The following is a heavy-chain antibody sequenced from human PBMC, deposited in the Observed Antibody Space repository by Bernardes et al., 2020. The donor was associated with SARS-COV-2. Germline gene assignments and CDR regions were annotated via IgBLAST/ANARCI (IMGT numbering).Heavy chain of an antibody. CDR2: INHSGST. J-gene: IGHJ5*02. CDR1: GGSFSGYY. V-gene: IGHV4-34*01. D-gene: IGHD3-3*01. Sequence: SESLPLTCAVYGGSFSGYYWSWIRQPPGKGLEWIGEINHSGSTNYNPSLKSRVTISVDTSKNQFSLKLSSVTAADTAVYYCARRHITIFGVVIRPKNWFDPWGQGTLVTVSS. CDR3: ARRHITIFGVVIRPKNWFDP.